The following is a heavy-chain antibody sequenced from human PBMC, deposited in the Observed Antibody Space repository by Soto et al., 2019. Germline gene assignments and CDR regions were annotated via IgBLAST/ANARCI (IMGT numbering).Heavy chain of an antibody. CDR1: GYTFTNYG. CDR3: ARGVRYHLPEKGDFYYYYMDV. J-gene: IGHJ6*03. CDR2: MNPNSGNT. V-gene: IGHV1-8*01. D-gene: IGHD2-2*01. Sequence: ASVKVSCKASGYTFTNYGISWVRQAPGQGLEWMGWMNPNSGNTGYAQKFQGRVTMTRNTSINTAYMELSSLRSDDTAVYYCARGVRYHLPEKGDFYYYYMDVWGKGTTVTVSS.